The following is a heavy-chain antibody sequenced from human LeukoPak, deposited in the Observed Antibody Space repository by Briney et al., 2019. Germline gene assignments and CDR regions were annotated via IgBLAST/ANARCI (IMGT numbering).Heavy chain of an antibody. CDR3: ACAYYYDSSGEFDY. Sequence: SVKVSCKASRGTFSSYAISWVRQAPGQGLEWMGGIIPIFGTANYAQKFQGRVTITTDESTSTAYMELSSLRSEDTAVYYCACAYYYDSSGEFDYWGQGTLVTVSS. CDR1: RGTFSSYA. J-gene: IGHJ4*02. CDR2: IIPIFGTA. D-gene: IGHD3-22*01. V-gene: IGHV1-69*05.